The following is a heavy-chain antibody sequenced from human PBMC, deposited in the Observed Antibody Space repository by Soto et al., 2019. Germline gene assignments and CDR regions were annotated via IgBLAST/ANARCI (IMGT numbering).Heavy chain of an antibody. V-gene: IGHV3-21*02. CDR2: INEDSTYI. CDR1: GFAFNTYS. D-gene: IGHD3-10*02. Sequence: EVQLVESGGGLVKPGGSLRLSCPASGFAFNTYSMNWVRQAPGKGLEWVSSINEDSTYIYYADSLRGWITISRDNAKASLFMQMNSLRPDDTAVYYCVRDLGGYFRSGYMDLGGDGATVTVSS. J-gene: IGHJ6*03. CDR3: VRDLGGYFRSGYMDL.